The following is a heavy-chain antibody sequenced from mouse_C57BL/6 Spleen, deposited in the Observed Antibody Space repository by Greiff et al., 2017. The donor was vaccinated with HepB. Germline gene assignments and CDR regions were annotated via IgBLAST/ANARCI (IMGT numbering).Heavy chain of an antibody. CDR3: ARERGSSGIYAMDY. CDR1: GYTFPSYW. Sequence: QVQLQQPGAELVKPGASVKMSCKASGYTFPSYWITWVKQRPGQGLEWIGDIYPGSGSTNYNEKFKSKATLTVDTFSSTAYMQLSSLTAEGSAVYYCARERGSSGIYAMDYWGQGTSVTVSS. J-gene: IGHJ4*01. V-gene: IGHV1-55*01. D-gene: IGHD3-2*02. CDR2: IYPGSGST.